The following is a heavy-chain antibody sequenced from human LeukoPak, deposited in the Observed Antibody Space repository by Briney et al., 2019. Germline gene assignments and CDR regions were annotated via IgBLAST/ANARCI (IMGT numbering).Heavy chain of an antibody. CDR3: ARDRVNYYDSSPFDY. CDR1: GGSISSSSYY. CDR2: IYASGST. D-gene: IGHD3-22*01. J-gene: IGHJ4*02. Sequence: SETLSLTCTVSGGSISSSSYYWNWIRQPAGKGLEWIGHIYASGSTNYNPSLKSRVTMSVDTSKNQFSLKLSSVTAADTAVYYCARDRVNYYDSSPFDYWARDPWSPSPQ. V-gene: IGHV4-61*09.